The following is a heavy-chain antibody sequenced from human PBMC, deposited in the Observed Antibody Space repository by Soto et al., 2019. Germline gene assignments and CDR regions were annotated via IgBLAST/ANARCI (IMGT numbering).Heavy chain of an antibody. CDR2: INAGNGNT. Sequence: ASVKVSCKASGYTFTSYAMHWVRQAPGQRLEWMGWINAGNGNTKYSQKFQGRVTITRDTSASTAYMELSSLRSEDTAVYYCAREGLVTKYGLLYMDVCGKGTTVTVSS. CDR3: AREGLVTKYGLLYMDV. CDR1: GYTFTSYA. J-gene: IGHJ6*03. V-gene: IGHV1-3*01. D-gene: IGHD4-17*01.